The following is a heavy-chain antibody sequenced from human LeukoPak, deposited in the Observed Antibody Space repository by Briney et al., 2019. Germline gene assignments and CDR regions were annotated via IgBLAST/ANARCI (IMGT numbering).Heavy chain of an antibody. CDR3: AREPHDAFDI. CDR2: ISGSGGST. CDR1: GFTFSNYA. J-gene: IGHJ3*02. V-gene: IGHV3-23*01. Sequence: PGGSLRLSCAASGFTFSNYAMIWVRQAPGKGLEWVSTISGSGGSTYYADSVKGRFTISRDNSKNTLYLQMNSLRAEDTAVYYCAREPHDAFDIWGQGTMVTVSS.